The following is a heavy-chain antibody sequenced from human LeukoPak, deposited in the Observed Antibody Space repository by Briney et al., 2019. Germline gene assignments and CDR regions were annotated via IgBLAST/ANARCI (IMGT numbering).Heavy chain of an antibody. CDR1: GFTFSSYA. D-gene: IGHD3-10*01. Sequence: GGSLRLSCAASGFTFSSYAMHWVRQAPGKGLEWVAVISYDGSNKYYADSVKGRFTISRDNSKNTLYLQMNSLRAEDTAVYYCARDLRSGSSDYWGQGTLVTVSS. J-gene: IGHJ4*02. V-gene: IGHV3-30*03. CDR2: ISYDGSNK. CDR3: ARDLRSGSSDY.